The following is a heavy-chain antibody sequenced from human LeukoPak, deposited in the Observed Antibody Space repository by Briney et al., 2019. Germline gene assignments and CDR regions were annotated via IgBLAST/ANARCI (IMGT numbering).Heavy chain of an antibody. CDR1: GDSISSYY. J-gene: IGHJ5*02. D-gene: IGHD4-11*01. CDR2: IYYSGST. CDR3: AGTTVPYRWFDP. V-gene: IGHV4-59*01. Sequence: PSETLSLTCTGSGDSISSYYWSWIRQPPGKGLEWIGYIYYSGSTNYNPSLKSRVTISVDTSKNQFSLKLSSVTAADTAVYYCAGTTVPYRWFDPWGQGTLVTVSS.